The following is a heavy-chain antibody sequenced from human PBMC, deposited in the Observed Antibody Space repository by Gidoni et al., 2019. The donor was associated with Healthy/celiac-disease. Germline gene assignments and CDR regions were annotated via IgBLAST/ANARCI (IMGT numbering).Heavy chain of an antibody. CDR2: ISSSGSTI. J-gene: IGHJ6*02. CDR1: GFTFSASY. CDR3: ARDSADFWSYYDYGMDV. V-gene: IGHV3-11*01. Sequence: QVQLVESAGGLVKPGGSLRLSCAASGFTFSASYMSWIRQAPGKGLEWVSYISSSGSTIYYADSVKGRVTISRDNAKNSLYLQMNSLRAEDTAVYYCARDSADFWSYYDYGMDVWGQGTTVTVSS. D-gene: IGHD3-3*01.